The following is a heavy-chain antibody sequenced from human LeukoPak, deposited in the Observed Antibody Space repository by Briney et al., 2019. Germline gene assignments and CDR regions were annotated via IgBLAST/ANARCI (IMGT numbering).Heavy chain of an antibody. D-gene: IGHD1-1*01. Sequence: PGGSLRLSCAASGFTFSTYGMNWVRQAPGKGLEWVSGISGSGDAAYYADSVKGRFTISRDNSKNILYLQMNSLGAEDSAVYYCAAAPRPTTPLLPVDYWGQGTLVTVSS. CDR3: AAAPRPTTPLLPVDY. CDR2: ISGSGDAA. CDR1: GFTFSTYG. V-gene: IGHV3-23*01. J-gene: IGHJ4*02.